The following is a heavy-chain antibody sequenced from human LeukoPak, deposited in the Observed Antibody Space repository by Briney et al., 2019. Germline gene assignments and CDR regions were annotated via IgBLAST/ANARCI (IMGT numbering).Heavy chain of an antibody. CDR2: MNPNSGNT. Sequence: GASVKVSCKASGYTFTSYDINWVRQATGQGLEWMGWMNPNSGNTAYAQKFQGRVTMTRNTSISTAYMELSSLRSEDTAVYYCARGRPYRDAFDIWGQGTMVTVSS. J-gene: IGHJ3*02. CDR1: GYTFTSYD. V-gene: IGHV1-8*01. CDR3: ARGRPYRDAFDI. D-gene: IGHD1-26*01.